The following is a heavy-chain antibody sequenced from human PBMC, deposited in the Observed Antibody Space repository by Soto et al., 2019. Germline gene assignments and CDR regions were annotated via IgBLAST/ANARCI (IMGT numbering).Heavy chain of an antibody. Sequence: QVQLVESGGGVVQPGRSLRLSCAASGFTFSSYGMHWVRQAPGKGLEWVAVISYDGSNKYYADSVKGRFTISRDNSKNTLYLQRNSLRAEDTAVYYCAKDISVWSSSSVFDYWGQGTLVTVSS. J-gene: IGHJ4*02. CDR1: GFTFSSYG. CDR3: AKDISVWSSSSVFDY. CDR2: ISYDGSNK. D-gene: IGHD6-6*01. V-gene: IGHV3-30*18.